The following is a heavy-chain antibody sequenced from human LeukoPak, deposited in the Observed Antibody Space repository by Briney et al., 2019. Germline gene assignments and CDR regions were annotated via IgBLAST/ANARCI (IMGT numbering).Heavy chain of an antibody. J-gene: IGHJ4*02. D-gene: IGHD6-19*01. CDR3: ARGAVAGREYYFDY. V-gene: IGHV1-2*02. CDR2: INPNSGGT. Sequence: ASVKDSCKASGYTFTGYYMHWVRQAPGQGLEWMGWINPNSGGTNYAQKFQGRVTMTRDTSISTAYMELSRLRSDDTAVYYCARGAVAGREYYFDYRGQGTLVTVSS. CDR1: GYTFTGYY.